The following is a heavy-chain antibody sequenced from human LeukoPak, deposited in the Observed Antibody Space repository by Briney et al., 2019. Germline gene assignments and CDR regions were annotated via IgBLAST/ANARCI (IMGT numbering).Heavy chain of an antibody. V-gene: IGHV1-46*01. J-gene: IGHJ5*02. Sequence: VASVKVSCKASGYIITNNYMHWVRQAPGQGLEWMGVINPSGTGTSYAQKFQGRITMSRDTSTSTVYMELSSLRSEDTAFYYCATDHSMANTAWWFDPWGQGTLVTVSS. CDR2: INPSGTGT. CDR1: GYIITNNY. CDR3: ATDHSMANTAWWFDP. D-gene: IGHD5-24*01.